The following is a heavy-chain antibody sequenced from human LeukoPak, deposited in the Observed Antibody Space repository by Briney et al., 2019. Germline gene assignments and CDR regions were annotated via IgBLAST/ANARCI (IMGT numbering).Heavy chain of an antibody. CDR3: ARESTYYFDY. Sequence: PGGSLRLSCAASGFTFSNYAMHWVRQAPGKGLEWVAFIRHDGSAIYYADSVKGRFTISRDNSKNTLYLQMNSLRAEDTAVYYCARESTYYFDYWGQGTLVTVSS. V-gene: IGHV3-30*02. CDR1: GFTFSNYA. CDR2: IRHDGSAI. J-gene: IGHJ4*02.